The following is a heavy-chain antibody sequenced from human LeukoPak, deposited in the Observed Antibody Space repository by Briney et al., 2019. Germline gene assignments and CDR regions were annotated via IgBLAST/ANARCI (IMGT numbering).Heavy chain of an antibody. J-gene: IGHJ5*02. CDR3: ARHTGYSSSWYLYWFDP. D-gene: IGHD6-13*01. Sequence: ASVKVSCKASGYTFTGYYMHWVRQAPGQGLEWMGWINPNSGGTNYAQKFQGWVTMTRDTSISTAYMELRSLRSDDTAVYYCARHTGYSSSWYLYWFDPWGQGTLVTVS. V-gene: IGHV1-2*04. CDR1: GYTFTGYY. CDR2: INPNSGGT.